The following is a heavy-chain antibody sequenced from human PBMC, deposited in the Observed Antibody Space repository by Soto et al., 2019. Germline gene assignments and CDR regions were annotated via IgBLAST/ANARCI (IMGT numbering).Heavy chain of an antibody. Sequence: VRSLRLSCASSVFTFSTFAMHWVRQSPGKGLEWVAVISSEGHTKYYADSVKGRYTISRDNSRNTLYLEITGLRGDDTAKFFCARANNSRLDYWGQGTLVTVSS. CDR2: ISSEGHTK. J-gene: IGHJ4*02. CDR3: ARANNSRLDY. CDR1: VFTFSTFA. V-gene: IGHV3-30-3*01. D-gene: IGHD3-22*01.